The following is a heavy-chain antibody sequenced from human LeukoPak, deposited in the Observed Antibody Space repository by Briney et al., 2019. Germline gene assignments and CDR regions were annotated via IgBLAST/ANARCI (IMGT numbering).Heavy chain of an antibody. CDR1: GLTLNTYS. V-gene: IGHV3-30*04. CDR2: ISYDGSNK. D-gene: IGHD3-22*01. J-gene: IGHJ4*02. Sequence: PGGSLRLSCAASGLTLNTYSMNWVRQAPGKGLEWVAVISYDGSNKYYADSVKGRFTISRDNSKNTLYLQMNSLRAEDTAVYYCAKDYYYDSSGYSDYWGQGALVTVSS. CDR3: AKDYYYDSSGYSDY.